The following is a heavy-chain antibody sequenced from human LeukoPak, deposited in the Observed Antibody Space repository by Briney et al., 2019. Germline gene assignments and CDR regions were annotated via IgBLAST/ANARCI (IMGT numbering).Heavy chain of an antibody. Sequence: GGSLRLSCAASGFTFSSYWMHWVRQAPGKGLVWVSRINRDGNTTRYADSVKGRFTISRDNAKNTLYLQMNSLRAEDTAVYYCAKDTSRSSRDYYFYLDVWGKGTTVTVSS. J-gene: IGHJ6*03. D-gene: IGHD6-6*01. CDR3: AKDTSRSSRDYYFYLDV. V-gene: IGHV3-74*01. CDR2: INRDGNTT. CDR1: GFTFSSYW.